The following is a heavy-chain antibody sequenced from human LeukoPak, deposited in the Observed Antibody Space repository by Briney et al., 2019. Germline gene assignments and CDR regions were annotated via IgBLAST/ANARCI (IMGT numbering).Heavy chain of an antibody. CDR1: GFRFSSYD. V-gene: IGHV3-33*01. J-gene: IGHJ4*02. Sequence: PGGSLRLSCAVSGFRFSSYDMHWVRQAPGKGLEWVAAIKYDGNNKYYVESVKGRFTISRDNSRNILYLQMNSLRVEDTAVYSCSILAVASDFDYWGQGTLVTVSS. D-gene: IGHD6-19*01. CDR2: IKYDGNNK. CDR3: SILAVASDFDY.